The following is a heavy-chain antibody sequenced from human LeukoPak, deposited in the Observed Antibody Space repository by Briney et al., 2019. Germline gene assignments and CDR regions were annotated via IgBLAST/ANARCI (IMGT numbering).Heavy chain of an antibody. J-gene: IGHJ4*02. CDR2: LNAGNGNT. D-gene: IGHD6-19*01. V-gene: IGHV1-3*01. CDR1: EFIFSSYA. CDR3: ARGVNSGAFLIDY. Sequence: GGSLRLSCAASEFIFSSYAMHWVRQAPGHRLEWVGWLNAGNGNTGYSQKFQGRVTITRDTSATTAHMEVSSLRSEDTAVYYCARGVNSGAFLIDYWGQGTQVTVSS.